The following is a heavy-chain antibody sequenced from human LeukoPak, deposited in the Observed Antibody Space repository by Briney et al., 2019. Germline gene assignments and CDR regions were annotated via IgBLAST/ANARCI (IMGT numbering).Heavy chain of an antibody. V-gene: IGHV5-51*01. CDR2: IHPGDSDT. CDR1: GYSFTSYW. J-gene: IGHJ6*03. CDR3: ARHGLSSTNGWYYYMDV. Sequence: GESLKISCKGSGYSFTSYWIGWVRQMPGNGLEWMGIIHPGDSDTRYSPSFQGQVTISADKSISTAYLQWSSLKASDTAMYYCARHGLSSTNGWYYYMDVWGKGTTVTVSS. D-gene: IGHD2-2*01.